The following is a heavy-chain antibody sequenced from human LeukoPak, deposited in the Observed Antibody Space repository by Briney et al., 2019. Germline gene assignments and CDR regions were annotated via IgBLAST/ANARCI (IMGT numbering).Heavy chain of an antibody. CDR1: GGSISSYY. D-gene: IGHD4-17*01. J-gene: IGHJ3*01. Sequence: SETLSLTCTVSGGSISSYYWSWIRQPPGKGLEWVGYIHYSGDTNYNPSLKSRVTISVDTSKKQFSLKLRSVTAADTAVYFCARDARTSVTIAFDVWGQGTRVTVSS. V-gene: IGHV4-59*01. CDR3: ARDARTSVTIAFDV. CDR2: IHYSGDT.